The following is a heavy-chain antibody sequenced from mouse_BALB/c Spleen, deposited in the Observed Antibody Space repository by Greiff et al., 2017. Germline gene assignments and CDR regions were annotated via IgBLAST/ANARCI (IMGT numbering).Heavy chain of an antibody. Sequence: EVQGVESGGGLVKPGGSLKLSCAASGFTFSSYAMSWVRQTPEKRLEWVATISSGGSYTYYPDSVKGRFTISRDNAKNTLYLQMSSLRSEDTAMYYCARHYYGSNFDDWGQGTTLTVSS. D-gene: IGHD1-1*01. CDR2: ISSGGSYT. CDR3: ARHYYGSNFDD. CDR1: GFTFSSYA. J-gene: IGHJ2*01. V-gene: IGHV5-9-3*01.